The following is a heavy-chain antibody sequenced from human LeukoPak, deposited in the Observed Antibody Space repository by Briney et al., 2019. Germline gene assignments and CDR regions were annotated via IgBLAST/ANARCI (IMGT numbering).Heavy chain of an antibody. CDR1: GFTFSSYA. CDR3: AGELGDSSGLDEGYFDY. D-gene: IGHD3-22*01. V-gene: IGHV3-30-3*01. J-gene: IGHJ4*02. Sequence: GGSLRLSCAASGFTFSSYAMHWVRQAPGKGLEWVAVISYDGSNKYYADSVKGRFTISRDNSKNTLYLQMNSLRAEDTAVYYCAGELGDSSGLDEGYFDYWGQGTLVTVSS. CDR2: ISYDGSNK.